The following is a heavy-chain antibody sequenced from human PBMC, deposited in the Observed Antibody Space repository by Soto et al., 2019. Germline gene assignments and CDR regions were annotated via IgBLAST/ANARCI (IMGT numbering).Heavy chain of an antibody. CDR1: GYIFADYA. CDR2: IKADNGDT. Sequence: HIVQSGPEEKSPGASVKLSCTTSGYIFADYAIHWVRQAPGPGLGGVGWIKADNGDTRYSPKFQGRLIITRDISASTSYMELSDLRSTDTGVFYCATSDWAWWGRGTLITVS. V-gene: IGHV1-3*05. CDR3: ATSDWAW. D-gene: IGHD3-9*01. J-gene: IGHJ4*02.